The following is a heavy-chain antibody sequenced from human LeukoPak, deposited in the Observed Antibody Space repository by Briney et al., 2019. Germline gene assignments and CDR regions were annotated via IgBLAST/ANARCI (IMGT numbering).Heavy chain of an antibody. CDR2: ISYDGSNK. CDR1: GFTFSSYA. J-gene: IGHJ6*02. D-gene: IGHD6-19*01. Sequence: GRSLRLSCAASGFTFSSYAMHWVRQAPGKGLEWVAVISYDGSNKYYADSVKGRFTISRDNSKNTLYLQMNSLRAEDTAVYYCARQPVGVAVAGTKWDDYYYYGMDVWGQGTTVTVSS. V-gene: IGHV3-30-3*01. CDR3: ARQPVGVAVAGTKWDDYYYYGMDV.